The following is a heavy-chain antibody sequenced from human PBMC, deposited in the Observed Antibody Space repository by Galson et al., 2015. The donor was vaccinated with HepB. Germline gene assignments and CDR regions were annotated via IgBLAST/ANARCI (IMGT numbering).Heavy chain of an antibody. D-gene: IGHD4-17*01. CDR3: AREAPDYGPVDY. J-gene: IGHJ4*02. Sequence: SLRLSCAASGFTFSSYGMHWVRQAPGKGLEWVAVIWYDGSNKYYADSVKGRFTISRDNSKNTLYLQMNSLRAEDTAVYYCAREAPDYGPVDYWGQGTLVTVSS. CDR2: IWYDGSNK. CDR1: GFTFSSYG. V-gene: IGHV3-33*08.